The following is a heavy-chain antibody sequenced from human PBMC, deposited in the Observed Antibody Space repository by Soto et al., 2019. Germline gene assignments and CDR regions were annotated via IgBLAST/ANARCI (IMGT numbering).Heavy chain of an antibody. D-gene: IGHD3-10*01. CDR1: GFTFGSYW. J-gene: IGHJ3*01. CDR3: AKYGAGNYGAYALDL. CDR2: INPGGREK. Sequence: GGSLRLSCAASGFTFGSYWMSWARQAPGKGLEWVANINPGGREKNYVDSVKGRFSIFRDDAEKSHHLQMNSLRVEDTAVYYCAKYGAGNYGAYALDLWGQGTMVTVSS. V-gene: IGHV3-7*01.